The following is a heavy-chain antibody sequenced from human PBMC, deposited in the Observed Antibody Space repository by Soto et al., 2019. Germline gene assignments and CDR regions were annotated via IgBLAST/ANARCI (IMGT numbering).Heavy chain of an antibody. V-gene: IGHV1-8*01. CDR1: GYTFTSYD. D-gene: IGHD6-13*01. J-gene: IGHJ6*03. Sequence: ASVKVSCKASGYTFTSYDINWVRQATGQGLEWMGWMNPNSGNTGYAQKFQGRVTMTRNTSISTAYMELSSLRSEDTAVYYCARGRAQLVVYYYYYMDDWGKGTTVTLCS. CDR3: ARGRAQLVVYYYYYMDD. CDR2: MNPNSGNT.